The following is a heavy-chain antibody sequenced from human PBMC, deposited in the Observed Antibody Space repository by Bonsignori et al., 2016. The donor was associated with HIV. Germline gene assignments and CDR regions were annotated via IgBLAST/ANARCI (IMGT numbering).Heavy chain of an antibody. D-gene: IGHD6-19*01. Sequence: WIRQPPGKGLEWVAVISYDGSEKYYADSVKGRFTLSRDNSKNTLYVQMNSLRAEDTAVYYCAKGGWYGLDAFDVWGQGTMVTVSS. CDR3: AKGGWYGLDAFDV. V-gene: IGHV3-30*18. J-gene: IGHJ3*01. CDR2: ISYDGSEK.